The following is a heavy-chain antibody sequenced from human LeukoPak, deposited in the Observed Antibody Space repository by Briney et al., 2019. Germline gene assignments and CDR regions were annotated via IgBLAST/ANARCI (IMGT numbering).Heavy chain of an antibody. CDR1: GGSISSYY. CDR2: IYTSGST. J-gene: IGHJ4*02. V-gene: IGHV4-4*07. D-gene: IGHD2-2*01. Sequence: PSETLSLTCTVSGGSISSYYWSWIRQPAGKGPEWIGRIYTSGSTNYNPSLKSRVTISVDKSKNQFSLKLSSVTAADTAVYYCARSGYCSSTSCYAVDYFDYWGQGTLVTVSS. CDR3: ARSGYCSSTSCYAVDYFDY.